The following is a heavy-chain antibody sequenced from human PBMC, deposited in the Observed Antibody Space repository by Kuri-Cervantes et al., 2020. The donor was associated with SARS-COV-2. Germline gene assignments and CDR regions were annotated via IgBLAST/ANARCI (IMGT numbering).Heavy chain of an antibody. Sequence: GGSLRLSCAASGFTFSSYAMSWVRQAPGKGLEWVSAISGSGGSTYYADSVKGRFTISRDNSKNTLCLKMNSLRAEDTAVYYCAKLGGGDYDFWSGYSDYYYGMDVWGQGTTVTVSS. J-gene: IGHJ6*02. CDR3: AKLGGGDYDFWSGYSDYYYGMDV. D-gene: IGHD3-3*01. CDR1: GFTFSSYA. V-gene: IGHV3-23*01. CDR2: ISGSGGST.